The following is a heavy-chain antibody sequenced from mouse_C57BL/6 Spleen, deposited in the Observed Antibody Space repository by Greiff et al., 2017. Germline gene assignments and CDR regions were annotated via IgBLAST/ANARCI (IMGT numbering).Heavy chain of an antibody. CDR1: GFSLTSYG. CDR3: ARGDPAWFAY. V-gene: IGHV2-2*01. CDR2: IWSGGST. Sequence: VQLQQSGPGLVQPSQSLSITCTVSGFSLTSYGVHWVRQSPGKGLEWLGVIWSGGSTDYYAAFISRLSISKDNSKSQVFFKMNSLQADDTAIYYCARGDPAWFAYWGQGTLVTVSA. J-gene: IGHJ3*01.